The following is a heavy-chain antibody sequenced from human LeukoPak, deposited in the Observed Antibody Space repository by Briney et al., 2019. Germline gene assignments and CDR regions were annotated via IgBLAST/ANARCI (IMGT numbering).Heavy chain of an antibody. Sequence: SETLSLTCTVSGGSISSYYWSWLRQPPGKGLEWIGYIYYSGSTNYNPSLKSRVTISVDTSKSQFSLKLSSVTAADTAVYYCASPNCSGGSCYFNSWGQGTLVTVSS. J-gene: IGHJ4*02. CDR1: GGSISSYY. CDR2: IYYSGST. CDR3: ASPNCSGGSCYFNS. D-gene: IGHD2-15*01. V-gene: IGHV4-59*01.